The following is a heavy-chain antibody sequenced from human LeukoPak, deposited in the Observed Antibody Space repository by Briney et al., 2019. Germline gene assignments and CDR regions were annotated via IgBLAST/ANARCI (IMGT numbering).Heavy chain of an antibody. CDR3: ARGLNYYGSGSQIYDY. CDR2: MNPNSGNT. V-gene: IGHV1-8*01. D-gene: IGHD3-10*01. CDR1: GYTFTSYD. J-gene: IGHJ4*02. Sequence: ASVKVSCKASGYTFTSYDINWVRRATGQGLEWMGWMNPNSGNTGYAQKFQGRVTMTRNTSISTAYMELSSLTSEDTAVYYCARGLNYYGSGSQIYDYWGQGTLVTVSS.